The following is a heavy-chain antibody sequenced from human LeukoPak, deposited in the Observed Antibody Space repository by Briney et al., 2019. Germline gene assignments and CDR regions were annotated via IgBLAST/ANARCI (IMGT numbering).Heavy chain of an antibody. J-gene: IGHJ4*02. CDR1: GFTVSSNE. Sequence: GGSLRLSCAASGFTVSSNEMSWVRQAPGKGLEWVSSISGGSTYYADSRKGRFTISRDNSKNTLHLQMNSLRAEDTAVYYCARVGGAYYGSGSYYSGYWGQGTLVTVSS. CDR2: ISGGST. D-gene: IGHD3-10*01. CDR3: ARVGGAYYGSGSYYSGY. V-gene: IGHV3-38-3*01.